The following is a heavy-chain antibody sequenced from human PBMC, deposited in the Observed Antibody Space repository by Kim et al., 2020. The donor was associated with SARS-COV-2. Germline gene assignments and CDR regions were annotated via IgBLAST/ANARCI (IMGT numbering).Heavy chain of an antibody. Sequence: SETLSLTCTVSGGSISSYYWSWIRQPPGKGLEWIGYIYYSGSTNYNPSLKSRVTISVDTSKNQFSLKLSSVTAADTAVYYCAREGYEGGPVDYWGQGTLVTVSS. D-gene: IGHD2-15*01. J-gene: IGHJ4*02. V-gene: IGHV4-59*13. CDR3: AREGYEGGPVDY. CDR2: IYYSGST. CDR1: GGSISSYY.